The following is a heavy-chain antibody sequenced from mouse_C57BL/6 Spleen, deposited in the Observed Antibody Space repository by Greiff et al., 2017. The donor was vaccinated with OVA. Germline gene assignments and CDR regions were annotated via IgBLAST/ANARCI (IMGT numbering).Heavy chain of an antibody. Sequence: QVQLQQSGAELVKPGASVKISCKASGYAFSSYWMNWVKQRPGKGLAWIGPIYPGDGDTNYTGQFQGKSPLPADQSSSTAYMQLSSLTSEDSAVYFCARSPYDYDDYYYFDYWGQGTTLTVSS. CDR1: GYAFSSYW. J-gene: IGHJ2*01. CDR2: IYPGDGDT. D-gene: IGHD2-4*01. CDR3: ARSPYDYDDYYYFDY. V-gene: IGHV1-80*01.